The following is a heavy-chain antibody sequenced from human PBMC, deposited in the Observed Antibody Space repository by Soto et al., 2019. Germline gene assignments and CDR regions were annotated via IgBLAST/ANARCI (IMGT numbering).Heavy chain of an antibody. D-gene: IGHD3-10*01. Sequence: SETLSLTCTVSGGSISSGGYYWSWIRQHPGKGLEWIGYIYYSGSTYYNPSLKSRVTISVDTSKNQFSLKLCSVTAADTAVYYCARGVLWFGTLYYMDVWGKGTTVTVSS. J-gene: IGHJ6*03. V-gene: IGHV4-31*03. CDR1: GGSISSGGYY. CDR2: IYYSGST. CDR3: ARGVLWFGTLYYMDV.